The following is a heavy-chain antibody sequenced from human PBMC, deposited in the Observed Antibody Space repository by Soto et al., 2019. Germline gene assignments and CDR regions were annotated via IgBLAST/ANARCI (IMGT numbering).Heavy chain of an antibody. J-gene: IGHJ4*02. V-gene: IGHV1-18*04. D-gene: IGHD6-6*01. CDR3: ATAHPELAEVDF. Sequence: QVQLVQSGAEVKKPGTSVTVSCTASGYTFINYAISWVRQAPGQGLEWMGWVSSYNGNTIYAQNFQDRVLMTTDTSTNPVFMELRTLRADDSTINYCATAHPELAEVDFWGQGTLVTVSS. CDR1: GYTFINYA. CDR2: VSSYNGNT.